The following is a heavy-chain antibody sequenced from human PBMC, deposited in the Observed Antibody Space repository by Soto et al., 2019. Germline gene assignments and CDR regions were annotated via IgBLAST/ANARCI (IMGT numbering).Heavy chain of an antibody. D-gene: IGHD1-26*01. Sequence: SETLSLTCAVSGYSISSGYYWGWIRQPPGKGLEWIGSIHHGGTTYFNPSIKNRVTILADTSKNQFSLRLTSVTAADTAVYYCARGSGSYPFDYWGQGTLVTVSS. V-gene: IGHV4-38-2*01. J-gene: IGHJ4*02. CDR2: IHHGGTT. CDR3: ARGSGSYPFDY. CDR1: GYSISSGYY.